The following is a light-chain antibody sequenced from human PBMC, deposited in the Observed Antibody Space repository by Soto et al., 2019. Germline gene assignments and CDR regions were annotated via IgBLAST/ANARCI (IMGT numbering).Light chain of an antibody. Sequence: DIQMTQSPSTLSASVGDRVTITCRASQTIRRWLAWYQQKPGKAPKLLIYRASSLESGVPSRFSGSGSGTEFSFTISSLQPGDFATYYCQQYNSDPWTFGQGTKVEIK. CDR2: RAS. V-gene: IGKV1-5*01. CDR3: QQYNSDPWT. J-gene: IGKJ1*01. CDR1: QTIRRW.